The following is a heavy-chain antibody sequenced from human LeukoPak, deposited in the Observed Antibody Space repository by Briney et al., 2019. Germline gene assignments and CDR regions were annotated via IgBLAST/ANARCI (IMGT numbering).Heavy chain of an antibody. J-gene: IGHJ4*02. CDR3: ARAYSSSWLPNFDY. Sequence: ASVKVSCKASGYTVTGYYMHWVRQAPGQGLEWMGRINPNSGGTNYAQKFQGRVTMTRDTSISTAYMELSRLRSDDTAVYYCARAYSSSWLPNFDYWGQGTLVTVSS. D-gene: IGHD6-13*01. CDR1: GYTVTGYY. CDR2: INPNSGGT. V-gene: IGHV1-2*06.